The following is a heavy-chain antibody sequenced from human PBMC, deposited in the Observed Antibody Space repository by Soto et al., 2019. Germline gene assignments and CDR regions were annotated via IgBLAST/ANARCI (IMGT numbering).Heavy chain of an antibody. CDR3: VRHIPNSSSWPIDY. V-gene: IGHV4-59*01. Sequence: SETLSLTCTVSGGSISSYYWSWIRQPPGKGLEWIGYIYYSGSTNYNPSLKSRVTISVDTSKNQFSLKLSSVAAADTAVYYCVRHIPNSSSWPIDYWGQGTLVTVSS. CDR2: IYYSGST. J-gene: IGHJ4*02. D-gene: IGHD6-13*01. CDR1: GGSISSYY.